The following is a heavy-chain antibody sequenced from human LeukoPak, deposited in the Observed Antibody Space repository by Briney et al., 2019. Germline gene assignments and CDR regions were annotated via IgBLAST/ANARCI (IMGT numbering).Heavy chain of an antibody. Sequence: GGSLRLSCAASGFTFSSYSMNWVRQAPGKGLEWVSSISSSSSYIYYADSVKGRFTTSRDNARNSLYLQMNSLRAEDTAVYYCARELGPFCSSTSCYPLGMDVWGQGTTVTVSS. CDR1: GFTFSSYS. CDR2: ISSSSSYI. V-gene: IGHV3-21*01. CDR3: ARELGPFCSSTSCYPLGMDV. J-gene: IGHJ6*02. D-gene: IGHD2-2*01.